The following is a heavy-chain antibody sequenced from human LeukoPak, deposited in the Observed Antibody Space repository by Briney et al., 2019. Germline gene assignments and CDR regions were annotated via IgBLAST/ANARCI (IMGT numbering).Heavy chain of an antibody. CDR2: IYYSGST. V-gene: IGHV4-59*08. J-gene: IGHJ4*02. CDR1: GGSISSYY. Sequence: TSETLSLTCTVSGGSISSYYWSWIRQPPGKGLEWIGYIYYSGSTNYNPSLKSRVTISVDTSKNQFSLKLSSVTAADTAVYYCARRAGSGLFDYWGQGTLVTVSS. CDR3: ARRAGSGLFDY. D-gene: IGHD3-10*01.